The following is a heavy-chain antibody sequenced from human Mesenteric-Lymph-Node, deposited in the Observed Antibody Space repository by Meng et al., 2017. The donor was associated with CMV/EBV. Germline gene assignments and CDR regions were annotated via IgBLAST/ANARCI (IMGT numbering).Heavy chain of an antibody. Sequence: SCAISGDSVSSNSAAWNWIRQSPSRGLEWLGRTFYRSKWYTHYALSVKSRVIVNPDTSKNQFSLKLSSVTAAVTAVYYCARGRHPFGVVTDDYWGQGTLVTVSS. V-gene: IGHV6-1*01. J-gene: IGHJ4*02. D-gene: IGHD3-3*01. CDR2: TFYRSKWYT. CDR1: GDSVSSNSAA. CDR3: ARGRHPFGVVTDDY.